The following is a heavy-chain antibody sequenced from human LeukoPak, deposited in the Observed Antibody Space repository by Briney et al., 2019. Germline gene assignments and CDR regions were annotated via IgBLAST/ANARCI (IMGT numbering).Heavy chain of an antibody. V-gene: IGHV4-39*07. CDR1: GGSISSSSYY. CDR3: ARDTGYCSSTSCYGLHAFDI. J-gene: IGHJ3*02. D-gene: IGHD2-2*01. Sequence: SETLSLTCTVSGGSISSSSYYWGWIRQPPGKGLEWIGSIYYSGSTYYNPSLKSRVTISVDTSKNQFSLKLSSVTAADTAVYYCARDTGYCSSTSCYGLHAFDIWGQGTMVTVSS. CDR2: IYYSGST.